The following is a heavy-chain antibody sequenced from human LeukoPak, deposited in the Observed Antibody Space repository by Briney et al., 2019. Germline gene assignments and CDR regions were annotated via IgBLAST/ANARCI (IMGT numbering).Heavy chain of an antibody. CDR1: GGSISSGDYY. CDR2: IYYSGST. J-gene: IGHJ4*02. CDR3: ARSYDISPIDY. V-gene: IGHV4-30-4*08. D-gene: IGHD3-9*01. Sequence: PSETLSLTCTVSGGSISSGDYYWSWIRQPPGKGLEWIGYIYYSGSTYYNPSLKSRVTISVDTSKNQFSLKRSSVTASDTAVYYCARSYDISPIDYWGQGTLVTVSS.